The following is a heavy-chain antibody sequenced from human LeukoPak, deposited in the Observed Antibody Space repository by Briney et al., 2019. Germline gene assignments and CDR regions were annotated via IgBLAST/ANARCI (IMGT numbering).Heavy chain of an antibody. Sequence: GRSLRLSCAASGFTFSYCGLHWVRQAPGKGLEWVALISYDGSNKDYADSVKGRFTISRDNSKNTLYLQMNSLRLEDTAVYYCAKDSSSSWFGGDSEWGQGTLVTVST. V-gene: IGHV3-30*18. CDR2: ISYDGSNK. CDR1: GFTFSYCG. D-gene: IGHD6-13*01. CDR3: AKDSSSSWFGGDSE. J-gene: IGHJ4*02.